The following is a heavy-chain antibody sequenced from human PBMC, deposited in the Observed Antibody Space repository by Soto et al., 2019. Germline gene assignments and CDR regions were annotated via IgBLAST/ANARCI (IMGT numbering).Heavy chain of an antibody. V-gene: IGHV3-23*01. Sequence: GGSLRLSCAASGFTFSSYAMSWVRQAPGKGLEWVSAISGSGGSTYYADSVKGRFTISRDNSKNTLYLQMNRLRAEGTAVYYCAPWLTPHSNDALDIWGQETMVTVSS. CDR2: ISGSGGST. J-gene: IGHJ3*02. CDR1: GFTFSSYA. CDR3: APWLTPHSNDALDI. D-gene: IGHD5-12*01.